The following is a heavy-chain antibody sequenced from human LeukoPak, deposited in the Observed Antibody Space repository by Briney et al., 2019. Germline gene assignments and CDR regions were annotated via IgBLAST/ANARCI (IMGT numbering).Heavy chain of an antibody. CDR2: ISSGDST. CDR3: GRDLIGTAASWDS. Sequence: GGFLRLSCAASGFTFSSYSMNWVRQAPGKGLEWVSVISSGDSTYYADSVKGRFTISRDNSKNTLYLQMNSLRVEDTAVYYCGRDLIGTAASWDSWGQGTLVTVSS. D-gene: IGHD1/OR15-1a*01. J-gene: IGHJ4*02. V-gene: IGHV3-53*01. CDR1: GFTFSSYS.